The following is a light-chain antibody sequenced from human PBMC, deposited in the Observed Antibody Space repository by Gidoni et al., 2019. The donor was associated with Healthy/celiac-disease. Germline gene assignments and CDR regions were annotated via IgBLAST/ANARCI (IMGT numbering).Light chain of an antibody. J-gene: IGKJ4*01. V-gene: IGKV1-33*01. CDR1: QDISNY. Sequence: DIQMTQSPSSLSASVGDRVTITCQASQDISNYLNWYQQKPGKAPKLLIYDASNLETGVPSRFSGRGSGTDFTFTISSLQPEDIATYYCQQYDNLPLTFGGGPKVEIK. CDR3: QQYDNLPLT. CDR2: DAS.